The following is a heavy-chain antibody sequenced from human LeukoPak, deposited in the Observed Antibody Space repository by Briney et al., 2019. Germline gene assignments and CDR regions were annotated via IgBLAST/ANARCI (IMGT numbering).Heavy chain of an antibody. CDR1: GFTFSSYA. D-gene: IGHD6-13*01. CDR3: ARLAAAGHFDY. V-gene: IGHV3-30*04. CDR2: ISYDGSNK. J-gene: IGHJ4*02. Sequence: GRSLRLSCAASGFTFSSYAMHWVRQAPGKGLEWVAVISYDGSNKYYADSVKGRFTISRDNSKNTLYLQLNSLRAEDTAVYYCARLAAAGHFDYWGQGTLVTVSS.